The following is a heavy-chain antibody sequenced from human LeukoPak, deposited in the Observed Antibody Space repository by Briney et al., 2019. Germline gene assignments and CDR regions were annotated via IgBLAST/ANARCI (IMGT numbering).Heavy chain of an antibody. V-gene: IGHV4-34*01. CDR1: GGSFSGCY. Sequence: PSETLSLTCAVYGGSFSGCYWSWIRQPPGKGLEWIGEINHSGSTNYNPSLKSRVTISVDTSKNQFSLKLSSVTAADTAVYYCARKNYGSGSYYLRWGQGTLVTVSS. J-gene: IGHJ4*02. CDR2: INHSGST. CDR3: ARKNYGSGSYYLR. D-gene: IGHD3-10*01.